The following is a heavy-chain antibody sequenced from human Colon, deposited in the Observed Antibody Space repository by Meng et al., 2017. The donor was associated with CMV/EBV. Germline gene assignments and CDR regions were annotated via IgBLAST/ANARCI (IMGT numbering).Heavy chain of an antibody. CDR1: GFIFSNFW. J-gene: IGHJ4*02. CDR3: AASGCSAASWDSRY. Sequence: SGFIFSNFWMNWFRQAPGRGLEWVGRIKKKSDSETTDYAAPVKDRFTISRDDSRNTLFLQMTSLKTEDTAVYYCAASGCSAASWDSRYWGQGTLVTVSS. D-gene: IGHD2-15*01. V-gene: IGHV3-15*07. CDR2: IKKKSDSETT.